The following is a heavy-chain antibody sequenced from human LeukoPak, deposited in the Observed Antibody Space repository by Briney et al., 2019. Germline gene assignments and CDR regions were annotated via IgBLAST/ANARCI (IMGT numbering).Heavy chain of an antibody. Sequence: PGGSLRLSCAASGFTFSDYYMSWIRQAPGKGLEWVSYISSSGSTIYYADSVKGRFTISRDNAKNSLYLQMNSLRAEDTAVYYCASSDPLLTTPQNWGQGTLVTVSS. CDR2: ISSSGSTI. CDR1: GFTFSDYY. J-gene: IGHJ4*02. CDR3: ASSDPLLTTPQN. V-gene: IGHV3-11*01. D-gene: IGHD2-15*01.